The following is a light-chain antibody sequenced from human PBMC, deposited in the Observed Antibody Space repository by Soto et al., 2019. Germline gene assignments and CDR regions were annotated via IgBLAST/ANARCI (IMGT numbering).Light chain of an antibody. CDR3: QHYASYSPT. J-gene: IGKJ1*01. CDR2: DAS. V-gene: IGKV1-5*01. CDR1: QSISNW. Sequence: DIQMTQSPSTLPASVGDRVTITCRASQSISNWLAWYQLKPGKXXKXXIYDASTLESGAPSRFSGSGSGTEFTLTISSLQPDDCATYDCQHYASYSPTFGQGTKVDI.